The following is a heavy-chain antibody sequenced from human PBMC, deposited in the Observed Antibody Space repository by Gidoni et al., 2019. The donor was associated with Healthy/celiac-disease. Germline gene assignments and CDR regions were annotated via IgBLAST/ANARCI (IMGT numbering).Heavy chain of an antibody. Sequence: QLQLQESGPGLVKPSETLSLTCTVSGGSFSSSSYYWGWIRQPPGKGLEWIGSIYYSGSTYYNPSLKSRVTISVDTSKNQFSLKLSSVTAADTAVYYCARHIDFPYYYGMDVWGQGTTVTVSS. V-gene: IGHV4-39*01. CDR1: GGSFSSSSYY. CDR2: IYYSGST. J-gene: IGHJ6*02. D-gene: IGHD3-9*01. CDR3: ARHIDFPYYYGMDV.